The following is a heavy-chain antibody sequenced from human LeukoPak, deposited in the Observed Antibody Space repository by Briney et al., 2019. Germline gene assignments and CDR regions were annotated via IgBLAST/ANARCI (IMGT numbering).Heavy chain of an antibody. D-gene: IGHD6-19*01. Sequence: PGGTLRLSCAASGFTFSSYGMHWVRQAPGKGLEWVAVISYDGSNEYYADSVKGRFTISRDNSKNTLYLQMNSLRAEDTATYYCAKRSAESSGYFDYWGQGTLVTVSS. CDR1: GFTFSSYG. CDR3: AKRSAESSGYFDY. CDR2: ISYDGSNE. V-gene: IGHV3-30*18. J-gene: IGHJ4*02.